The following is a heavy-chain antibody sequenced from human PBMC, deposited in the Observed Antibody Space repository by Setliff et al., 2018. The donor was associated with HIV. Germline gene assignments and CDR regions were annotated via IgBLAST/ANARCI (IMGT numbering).Heavy chain of an antibody. CDR1: GGSISSGDYF. D-gene: IGHD6-13*01. CDR2: IYYSWSA. CDR3: VRVSQRLVQKGRVYYFDY. V-gene: IGHV4-30-4*08. J-gene: IGHJ4*02. Sequence: PSSPLSPTSTVSGGSISSGDYFLRWIRQAPGKGLGWIGCIYYSWSAYYNPSLQSRVTISVDTSKNQVSLKLNSMTAADTAVYFCVRVSQRLVQKGRVYYFDYWGQGALVTVSS.